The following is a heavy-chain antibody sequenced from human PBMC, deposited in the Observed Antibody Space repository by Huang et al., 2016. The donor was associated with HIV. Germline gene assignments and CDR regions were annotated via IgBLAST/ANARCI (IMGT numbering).Heavy chain of an antibody. Sequence: QVQLVQSGSELKKPGASVKVSCKASGYTFTSYAMNWVRQAPGQGLEWMGWINTNTWNPTYAQGFTGRFVFSLDTSVSTAYLQISSLKAEDTAVDYCAREGPLAAAGGMIVPDAFDIWGQGTMVTVSS. D-gene: IGHD6-13*01. J-gene: IGHJ3*02. CDR3: AREGPLAAAGGMIVPDAFDI. CDR2: INTNTWNP. CDR1: GYTFTSYA. V-gene: IGHV7-4-1*02.